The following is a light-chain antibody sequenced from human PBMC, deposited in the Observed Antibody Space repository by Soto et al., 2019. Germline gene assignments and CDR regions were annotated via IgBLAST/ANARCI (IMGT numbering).Light chain of an antibody. CDR3: QHRSNWPPYT. CDR2: DAS. J-gene: IGKJ2*01. V-gene: IGKV3-11*01. Sequence: DIVLTQSPATLSLSPGDRATLSCRASQSINDYLAWYQHKPGQAPSLLIHDASIRATGIRARFSGSGSGTDFTLTITSLEPEDFAVYYCQHRSNWPPYTFGQGTKLEIK. CDR1: QSINDY.